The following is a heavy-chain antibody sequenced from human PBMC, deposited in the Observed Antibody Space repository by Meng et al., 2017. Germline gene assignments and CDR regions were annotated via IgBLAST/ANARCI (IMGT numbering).Heavy chain of an antibody. CDR3: ARDSSSGWYHNY. CDR1: GFSVTTSY. D-gene: IGHD6-19*01. V-gene: IGHV3-53*02. CDR2: IYSGGST. J-gene: IGHJ4*02. Sequence: VEWAGTGGGLCPPGGSLRLSCTASGFSVTTSYMSWVRQAPGKGLEWVSVIYSGGSTYYADSVKGRFSISRDNSKNTLYLQTNSLRAEDTAVYFCARDSSSGWYHNYWGQGTLVTVSS.